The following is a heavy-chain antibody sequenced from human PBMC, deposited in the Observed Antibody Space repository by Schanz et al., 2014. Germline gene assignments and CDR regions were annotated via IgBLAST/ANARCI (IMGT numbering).Heavy chain of an antibody. CDR2: ISAYNGNT. CDR1: GYTFTSYG. Sequence: QVHLVQSGAEAKRPGASVKVSCKASGYTFTSYGISWVRQAPGQGLEWMGWISAYNGNTKYPQKLQGRVTMTADTSTNTAYMELRSLRSDDTAVYYCARDRRFFDRDDLYDFDSWGQGTLVTVSS. J-gene: IGHJ4*02. V-gene: IGHV1-18*01. CDR3: ARDRRFFDRDDLYDFDS. D-gene: IGHD3-3*01.